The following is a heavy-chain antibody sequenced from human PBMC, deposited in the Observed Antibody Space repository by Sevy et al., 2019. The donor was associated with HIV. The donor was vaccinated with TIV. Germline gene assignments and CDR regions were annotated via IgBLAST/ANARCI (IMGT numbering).Heavy chain of an antibody. V-gene: IGHV3-33*01. CDR3: STEYNNGYDY. Sequence: GGYLRLSCVASGFSFSNYAMHWVRQAPGKGLEWVAVIWNDGNDKSYADSVKGRFTISRDNAKNTLYLQMNSLRAEDTAIYYSSTEYNNGYDYWGQGTTVTVSS. J-gene: IGHJ4*02. CDR1: GFSFSNYA. D-gene: IGHD5-18*01. CDR2: IWNDGNDK.